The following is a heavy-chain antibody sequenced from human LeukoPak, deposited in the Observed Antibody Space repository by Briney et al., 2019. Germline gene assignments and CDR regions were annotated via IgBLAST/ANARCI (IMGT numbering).Heavy chain of an antibody. CDR3: AKGYSSGWFRPDAFDI. CDR1: GFTFSNYV. V-gene: IGHV3-23*01. D-gene: IGHD6-19*01. Sequence: GGSLRLSCAASGFTFSNYVMSWVRQAPGKGLEWVSTISGSGGTTYYVDSVKGRFTISRDNSKNTLYPQMNSLRAVDTAVYYCAKGYSSGWFRPDAFDIWGQGTMVTVSS. J-gene: IGHJ3*02. CDR2: ISGSGGTT.